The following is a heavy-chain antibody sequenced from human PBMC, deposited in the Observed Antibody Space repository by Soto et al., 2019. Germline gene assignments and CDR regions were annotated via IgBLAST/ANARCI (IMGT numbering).Heavy chain of an antibody. V-gene: IGHV3-30*18. CDR3: AKGVFYDGGNSFDY. CDR1: GFTFITYG. CDR2: ISYGGDNK. Sequence: GGSLRLSCAASGFTFITYGMHWVRQAPGKGLEWVAVISYGGDNKYYADSVKGRFTISRDNSKNTLYLQMNSLRAEDTAVYYCAKGVFYDGGNSFDYWGQGSLVTVS. D-gene: IGHD2-21*01. J-gene: IGHJ4*02.